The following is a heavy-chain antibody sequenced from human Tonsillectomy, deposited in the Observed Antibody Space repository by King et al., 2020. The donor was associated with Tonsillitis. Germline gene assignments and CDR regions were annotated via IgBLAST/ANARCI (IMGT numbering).Heavy chain of an antibody. CDR3: ARDHLGYFSSTSCYPDWYFDL. D-gene: IGHD2-2*01. Sequence: VQLVESGGGVVQPGRSLRLSCAASGFTFSSYAMHWVRQAPGKGLEWVAVISYDGSNKYYADSVKGRFTISRDNSKNTLYLQMNSLRAEDTAVYYCARDHLGYFSSTSCYPDWYFDLWGRGTLVTVSS. V-gene: IGHV3-30-3*01. CDR2: ISYDGSNK. CDR1: GFTFSSYA. J-gene: IGHJ2*01.